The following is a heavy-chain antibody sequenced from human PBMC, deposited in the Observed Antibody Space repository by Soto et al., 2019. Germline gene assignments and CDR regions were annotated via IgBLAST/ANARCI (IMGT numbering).Heavy chain of an antibody. V-gene: IGHV4-34*01. CDR1: GGSFSGYY. CDR3: ARGGVVVPSAITGYCYYMDV. J-gene: IGHJ6*03. Sequence: QVQLQQWGAGLLKPSETLSLTCAVYGGSFSGYYWSWIRQPPGKGLEWIGEINPSGSTNYNPSLMGRVTISEDTSKNVSFLKLSSVTAADTAVYCWARGGVVVPSAITGYCYYMDVWGKGTTVTVSS. D-gene: IGHD2-2*01. CDR2: INPSGST.